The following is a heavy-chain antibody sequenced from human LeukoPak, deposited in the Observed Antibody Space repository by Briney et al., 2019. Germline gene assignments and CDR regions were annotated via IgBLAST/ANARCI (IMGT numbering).Heavy chain of an antibody. CDR1: GFTFSSYA. CDR3: AKGLTPRYEVNYYGMDV. D-gene: IGHD5-12*01. CDR2: ISGSGGST. Sequence: PGGSLRLSCAASGFTFSSYAMSWVRQAPGKGLEWVSAISGSGGSTYYADSVKGRFTISRDNSKNTLYLQMNSLRAEDTAVYYCAKGLTPRYEVNYYGMDVWGQGTTVTVSS. J-gene: IGHJ6*02. V-gene: IGHV3-23*01.